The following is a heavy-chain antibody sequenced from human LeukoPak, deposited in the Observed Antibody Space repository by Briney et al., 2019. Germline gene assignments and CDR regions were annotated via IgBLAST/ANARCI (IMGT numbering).Heavy chain of an antibody. CDR3: AKDLYMGAFFDY. Sequence: GGSLRLSCAASGFTFNSYGMSWVRQAPGKGLEWVSAISGSGAYTYYADSVKGRFTISRDNSKNTLYLQMNSLRAEDTAVYYCAKDLYMGAFFDYWGQGTLVTVSS. CDR2: ISGSGAYT. J-gene: IGHJ4*02. D-gene: IGHD1-26*01. V-gene: IGHV3-23*01. CDR1: GFTFNSYG.